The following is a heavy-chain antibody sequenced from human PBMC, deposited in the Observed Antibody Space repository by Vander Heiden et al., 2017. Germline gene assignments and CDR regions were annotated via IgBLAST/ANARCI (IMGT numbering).Heavy chain of an antibody. J-gene: IGHJ3*01. Sequence: EVRLVESGGGLVQPGRSLRPSWASSGFRFNDHTMNWVRQAPGKGLGWVSSISWNSGSIGYADSVKGRFTISRDNAKNSLYLQMSNLRPEDTALYYCARGFCGGDCYYSAYDVWGQGTMVTVSS. V-gene: IGHV3-9*01. CDR3: ARGFCGGDCYYSAYDV. CDR2: ISWNSGSI. D-gene: IGHD2-21*02. CDR1: GFRFNDHT.